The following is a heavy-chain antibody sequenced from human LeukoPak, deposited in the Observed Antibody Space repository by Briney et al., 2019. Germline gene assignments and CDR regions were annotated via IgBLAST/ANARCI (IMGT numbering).Heavy chain of an antibody. CDR2: IKQDGSEK. CDR3: AGDGYSLFDY. D-gene: IGHD5-18*01. CDR1: GFTFSSYW. J-gene: IGHJ4*02. Sequence: GGSLRLSCAGSGFTFSSYWMSWVRQAPGKGLEWVANIKQDGSEKYYVDSVRGRFTISRDNAKNSLYLQMNSLRAEDTAVYYCAGDGYSLFDYWGQGTLVTVSS. V-gene: IGHV3-7*01.